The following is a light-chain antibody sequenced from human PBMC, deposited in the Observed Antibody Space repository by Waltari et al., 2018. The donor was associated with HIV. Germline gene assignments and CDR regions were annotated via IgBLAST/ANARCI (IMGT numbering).Light chain of an antibody. J-gene: IGLJ1*01. Sequence: QSVLTQPPSVSAAPGQRVTISCSGSSSNIGNNYVSWYQQLPRTAPKLLIYDNNKRPSGIPVRFSASKSGTSATLAITGLQTGDEADYYCGTWDSSLSAFVFGTGTAVTVL. CDR2: DNN. CDR1: SSNIGNNY. V-gene: IGLV1-51*01. CDR3: GTWDSSLSAFV.